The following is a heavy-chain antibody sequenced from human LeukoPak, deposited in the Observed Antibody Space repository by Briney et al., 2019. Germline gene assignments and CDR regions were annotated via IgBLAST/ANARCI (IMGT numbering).Heavy chain of an antibody. J-gene: IGHJ4*02. D-gene: IGHD1-1*01. V-gene: IGHV4-59*01. CDR3: ARDLNYYFDY. CDR2: IYYSGST. Sequence: SETLSLTCTGSGGSISSYYWSWIRQPPGKRLEWIGYIYYSGSTNYNPSLKSRVTISVDTSKNQFSLKLSSVTAADTAVYYCARDLNYYFDYWGQGTLVTVSS. CDR1: GGSISSYY.